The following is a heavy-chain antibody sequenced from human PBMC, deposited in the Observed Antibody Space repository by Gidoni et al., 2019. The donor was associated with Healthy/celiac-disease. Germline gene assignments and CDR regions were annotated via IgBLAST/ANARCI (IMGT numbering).Heavy chain of an antibody. CDR1: GGSISSGSYY. Sequence: QVQLQESGPGLVKPSQTLSLTCTVSGGSISSGSYYWSWIRQPAGKGLEWIGRIYTRGSTNYNPSLKSRVTISVDTSKNQFSLKLSSVTAADTAVYYCAREPIGYCSSTSCYKWVAYFDYWGQGTLVTVSS. D-gene: IGHD2-2*01. CDR3: AREPIGYCSSTSCYKWVAYFDY. CDR2: IYTRGST. J-gene: IGHJ4*02. V-gene: IGHV4-61*02.